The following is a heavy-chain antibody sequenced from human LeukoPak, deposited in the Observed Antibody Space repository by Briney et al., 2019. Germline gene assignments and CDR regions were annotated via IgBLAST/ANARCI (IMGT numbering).Heavy chain of an antibody. CDR1: GGSISSYY. D-gene: IGHD1-26*01. J-gene: IGHJ4*02. Sequence: SETLSLTCTVSGGSISSYYWSWIRQPPGKGLEWIGYIYYSGTTDYNPSLKSRVTISVDTSNNQFSLKVSSVTAADTAVYYCARSSGAYRSFDYWGQGALVTVSS. CDR3: ARSSGAYRSFDY. V-gene: IGHV4-59*01. CDR2: IYYSGTT.